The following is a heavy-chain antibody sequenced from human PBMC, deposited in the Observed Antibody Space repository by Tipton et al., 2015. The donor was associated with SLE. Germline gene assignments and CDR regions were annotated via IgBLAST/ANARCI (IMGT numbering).Heavy chain of an antibody. J-gene: IGHJ2*01. CDR3: ARFSPPDL. CDR2: IYTSGGT. CDR1: GDSISSGLYY. Sequence: TLSLTCTVSGDSISSGLYYWSWIRQPAGKGLEWIGRIYTSGGTNYNPSLKSRATISLDTSKKQFSLRLTSVTAADTAVYYCARFSPPDLWGRGTLVTVSS. D-gene: IGHD2/OR15-2a*01. V-gene: IGHV4-61*02.